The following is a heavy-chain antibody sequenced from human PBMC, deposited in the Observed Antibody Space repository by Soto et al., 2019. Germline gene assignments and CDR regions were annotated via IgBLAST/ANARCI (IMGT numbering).Heavy chain of an antibody. D-gene: IGHD2-21*02. CDR2: IFYSGST. Sequence: SETLSLTCTVSGGSISSSIYYGGWIRQPPGKGLEWIGSIFYSGSTYYNPSLKSRVTISVDTSKNQFSLKLYSVTAADTAMYSGARQVVTASPPFYYFDYGGRGILVPVSS. J-gene: IGHJ4*02. V-gene: IGHV4-39*01. CDR3: ARQVVTASPPFYYFDY. CDR1: GGSISSSIYY.